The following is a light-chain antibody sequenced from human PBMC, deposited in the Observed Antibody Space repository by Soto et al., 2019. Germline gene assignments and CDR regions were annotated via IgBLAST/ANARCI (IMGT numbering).Light chain of an antibody. J-gene: IGKJ5*01. CDR2: GAS. CDR1: QSVSSS. Sequence: IVMTQSPATLSVSPWERATLSCRTSQSVSSSLAWYQQKPGQAPSLLIYGASTRATGIPARFSGSGSGTEFTLTISSLQSEDFAVYYCQQYNNWPITFGQGTRLEIK. CDR3: QQYNNWPIT. V-gene: IGKV3-15*01.